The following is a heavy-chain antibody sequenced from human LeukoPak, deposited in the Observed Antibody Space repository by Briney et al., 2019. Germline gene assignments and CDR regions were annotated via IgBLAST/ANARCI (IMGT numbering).Heavy chain of an antibody. V-gene: IGHV3-33*06. CDR1: GFTFSSYG. J-gene: IGHJ4*02. CDR2: IWYDGSNN. D-gene: IGHD3-10*01. Sequence: GGSLRLSCAASGFTFSSYGMHWVRQAPGKGLEWVAVIWYDGSNNYYADSVKGRFTIFRENSKNTLYLQMNSLRAEDTAVYYCANGLSSGTLDYWGQGTMVTVSS. CDR3: ANGLSSGTLDY.